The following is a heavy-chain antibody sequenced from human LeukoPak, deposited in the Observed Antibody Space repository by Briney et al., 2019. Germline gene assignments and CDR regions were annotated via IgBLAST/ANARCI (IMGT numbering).Heavy chain of an antibody. Sequence: SETLSLTCTVSAGSISSYYWSWIRQPPGEGLEWIGYIYTSGSTNYNPSLKSRVAISVDTSKNQFSLKLSSVTAADTAVYYCARVDTAMVGYMDVWGKGTTVTVSS. J-gene: IGHJ6*03. CDR2: IYTSGST. V-gene: IGHV4-4*09. CDR3: ARVDTAMVGYMDV. CDR1: AGSISSYY. D-gene: IGHD5-18*01.